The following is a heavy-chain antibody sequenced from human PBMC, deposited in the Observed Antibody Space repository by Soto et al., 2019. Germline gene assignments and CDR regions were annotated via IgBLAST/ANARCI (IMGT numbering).Heavy chain of an antibody. CDR2: ISGSGGTI. D-gene: IGHD6-19*01. CDR3: ARETGLRSSGWSYYFDF. J-gene: IGHJ4*02. V-gene: IGHV3-48*02. CDR1: GFTLSSYS. Sequence: EVQLVESGGGMVQPGGSLRVSCAASGFTLSSYSMHWFRQAPGKGLEWVSYISGSGGTIYYADSVKGRFTISRDNAKNSLSVQMNSLRDEDTAVYFCARETGLRSSGWSYYFDFWGKGTRVTVSS.